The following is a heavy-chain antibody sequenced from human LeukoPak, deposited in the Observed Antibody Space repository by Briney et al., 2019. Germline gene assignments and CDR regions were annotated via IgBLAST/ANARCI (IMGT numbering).Heavy chain of an antibody. CDR2: IYYSGST. J-gene: IGHJ3*02. Sequence: SETLSLTCTVSGGSISSGDYYWSWIRQPPGKGLEWIGYIYYSGSTYYNPSLKSRVTISVDTSKNQFSLKLSSVTAADTAVYYCARLPPSSGWYPGAFDIWGQGTMVTVSS. V-gene: IGHV4-30-4*01. D-gene: IGHD6-19*01. CDR3: ARLPPSSGWYPGAFDI. CDR1: GGSISSGDYY.